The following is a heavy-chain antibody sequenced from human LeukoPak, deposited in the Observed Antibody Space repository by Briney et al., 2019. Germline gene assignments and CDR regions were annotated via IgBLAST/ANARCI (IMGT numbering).Heavy chain of an antibody. CDR1: GGSISSGSYY. D-gene: IGHD6-13*01. V-gene: IGHV4-61*02. CDR3: ARVQQQLVFGAFDI. CDR2: IYTSGST. Sequence: SETLSLTCTVSGGSISSGSYYWSWIRQPAGKGLEWIGRIYTSGSTNYNPSLKSRVTISVDTSKNQFSLKLSSVTAADTAVYYCARVQQQLVFGAFDIWGQGTMVTVSS. J-gene: IGHJ3*02.